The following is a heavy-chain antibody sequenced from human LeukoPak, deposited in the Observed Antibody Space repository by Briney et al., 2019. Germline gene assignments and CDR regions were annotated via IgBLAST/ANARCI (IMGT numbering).Heavy chain of an antibody. CDR3: AKDAHGYSSSWPFDY. CDR1: GYTFTSYG. J-gene: IGHJ4*02. CDR2: ISAYNGNT. Sequence: GASVKVSCKASGYTFTSYGISWVRQAPGRGLEWMGWISAYNGNTNYAQKLQGRVTMTTDTSTSTAYMELRSLRSDDTAVYYCAKDAHGYSSSWPFDYWGQGTLVTVSS. D-gene: IGHD6-13*01. V-gene: IGHV1-18*01.